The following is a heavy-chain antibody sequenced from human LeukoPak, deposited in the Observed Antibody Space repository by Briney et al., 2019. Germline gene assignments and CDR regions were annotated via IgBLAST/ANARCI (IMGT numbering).Heavy chain of an antibody. J-gene: IGHJ4*02. CDR3: ARGFDYVWGSHRALGY. CDR1: GGSISSYY. V-gene: IGHV4-59*01. D-gene: IGHD3-16*02. Sequence: SETLSLTCTVSGGSISSYYWSWIRQPPGRGLEWIGYIYYSGSTNYNPSLKSRVTISVDTSKNQFSLRLSSVTAADTAVYYCARGFDYVWGSHRALGYWGQGTLVTVSS. CDR2: IYYSGST.